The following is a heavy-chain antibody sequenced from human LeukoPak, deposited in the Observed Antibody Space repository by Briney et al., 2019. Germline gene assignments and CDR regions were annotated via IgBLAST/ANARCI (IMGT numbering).Heavy chain of an antibody. D-gene: IGHD3-22*01. J-gene: IGHJ4*02. CDR2: IIPIFGTA. CDR1: GFTFSSYA. CDR3: ARAENYYDSSGYYLPLGY. Sequence: GGSLRLSCAASGFTFSSYAISWVRQAPGQGLEWMGGIIPIFGTANYAQKFQGRVTITTDESTSTAYMELSSLRSEDTAVYYCARAENYYDSSGYYLPLGYWGQGTLVTVSS. V-gene: IGHV1-69*05.